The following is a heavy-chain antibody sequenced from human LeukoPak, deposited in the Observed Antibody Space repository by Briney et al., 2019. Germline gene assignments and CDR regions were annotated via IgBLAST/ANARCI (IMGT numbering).Heavy chain of an antibody. V-gene: IGHV3-21*01. J-gene: IGHJ4*02. CDR1: VFTFSSYS. Sequence: GGSLRLSCAASVFTFSSYSMNWVRQAPGKGLEWVSSVSSGSKYIYNADSVKGRFTISRDNAKNSLYLQMNSLRAEDTAVYYCARALSYSYGSMDFWGQGTLVIVSS. CDR3: ARALSYSYGSMDF. CDR2: VSSGSKYI. D-gene: IGHD5-18*01.